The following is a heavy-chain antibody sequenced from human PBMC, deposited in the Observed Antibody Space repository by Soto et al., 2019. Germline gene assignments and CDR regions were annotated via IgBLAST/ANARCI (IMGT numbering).Heavy chain of an antibody. CDR1: GYTFTNYD. D-gene: IGHD6-13*01. Sequence: GASVKVSCKTSGYTFTNYDIKWVRQAPGQGLEWMGWMNPNSGNTGYAQQFQGRVSMTSNTAISTAYMELSGLRSEDSGMYFCAKWGQGPASGPNFDFWGQGTLVTVS. V-gene: IGHV1-8*01. CDR3: AKWGQGPASGPNFDF. CDR2: MNPNSGNT. J-gene: IGHJ4*02.